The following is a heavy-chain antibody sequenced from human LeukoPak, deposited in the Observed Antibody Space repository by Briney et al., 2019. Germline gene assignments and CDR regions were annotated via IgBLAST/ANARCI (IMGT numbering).Heavy chain of an antibody. CDR1: GYTFTSYY. V-gene: IGHV1-46*01. J-gene: IGHJ4*02. Sequence: ASVKVSCKASGYTFTSYYMHWVRQAPGQGLEWMGIINPSGGSTSYAQKFQGRVAMTTDTSTSTAYLELRSLRSDDTAVYYCARDYRSGYYPIDYWGQGTLVTVSS. CDR2: INPSGGST. D-gene: IGHD3-22*01. CDR3: ARDYRSGYYPIDY.